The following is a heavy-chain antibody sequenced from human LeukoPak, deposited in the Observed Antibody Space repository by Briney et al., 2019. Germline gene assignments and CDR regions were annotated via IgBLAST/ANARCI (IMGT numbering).Heavy chain of an antibody. CDR3: AKAAAYCGGDCKPPYNWFDP. V-gene: IGHV3-23*01. Sequence: TGGSLRLSCAASGFTFSSYAMSWVRQAPGKGLEWVSAISGRGGSTYYADSVKGRFTISRDNSKNTLYLQMNSLRAEDTAVYYCAKAAAYCGGDCKPPYNWFDPWGQGTLVTVS. D-gene: IGHD2-21*01. CDR1: GFTFSSYA. CDR2: ISGRGGST. J-gene: IGHJ5*02.